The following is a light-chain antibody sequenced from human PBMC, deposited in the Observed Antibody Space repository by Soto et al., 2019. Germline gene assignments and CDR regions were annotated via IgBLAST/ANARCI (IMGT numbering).Light chain of an antibody. V-gene: IGLV2-14*03. J-gene: IGLJ1*01. CDR2: NVY. Sequence: QSVLTQPASVSGSPGQSITISCTGTSSDVGAYNFVSWHQQHPGKAPKLMIYNVYDRPSGISYRFSGSKSGNTASLTISGLQGEDEADYYCSAYTSSSTYVFGTGTKVTVL. CDR1: SSDVGAYNF. CDR3: SAYTSSSTYV.